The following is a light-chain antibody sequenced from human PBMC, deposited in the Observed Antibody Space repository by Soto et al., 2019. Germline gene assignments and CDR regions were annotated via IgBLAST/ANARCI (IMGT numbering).Light chain of an antibody. CDR3: GADHGSGSNFVV. Sequence: QSVLTQPPSASASLGASVTLTCTLSSGYSNYKVDWYQQRPGKGPRFVMRVGTGGIVGAKGDGIPDRFSVLGSDLNRYLTIKNIQEEDESDYHCGADHGSGSNFVVFGGGTKLTVL. CDR2: VGTGGIVG. CDR1: SGYSNYK. J-gene: IGLJ2*01. V-gene: IGLV9-49*01.